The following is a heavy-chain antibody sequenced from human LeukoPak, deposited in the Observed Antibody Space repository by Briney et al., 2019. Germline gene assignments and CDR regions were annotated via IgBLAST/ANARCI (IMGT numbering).Heavy chain of an antibody. CDR3: ATIQLWFAGTPD. CDR2: LYYGGNT. Sequence: PSETLSLTCTVSGGSISRTNYYWGWIRQPPGKGLEWIGSLYYGGNTHYNPSLKSRVSISVDTSKHQFSLRLTSVTAADTAMYYCATIQLWFAGTPDWGQGTLVIVSS. D-gene: IGHD5-18*01. V-gene: IGHV4-39*01. J-gene: IGHJ4*02. CDR1: GGSISRTNYY.